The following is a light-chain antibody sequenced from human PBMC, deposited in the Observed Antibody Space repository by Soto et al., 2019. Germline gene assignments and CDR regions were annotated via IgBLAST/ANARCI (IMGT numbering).Light chain of an antibody. J-gene: IGKJ4*01. CDR2: DTS. CDR1: QSVSGY. CDR3: QQRSNWPST. Sequence: EIVLTQSPATLSLSPGEGATLSCRASQSVSGYLAWYQQKPGQAPRLLIYDTSNRATGIPARFSGSGSGTDFTLTISSLEPEDSAVYYCQQRSNWPSTFCGGTKVEIK. V-gene: IGKV3-11*01.